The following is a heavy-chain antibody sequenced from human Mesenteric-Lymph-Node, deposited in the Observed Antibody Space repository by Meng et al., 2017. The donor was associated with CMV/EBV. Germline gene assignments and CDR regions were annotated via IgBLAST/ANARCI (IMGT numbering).Heavy chain of an antibody. CDR3: ARDITGGLDAFDV. V-gene: IGHV3-66*02. J-gene: IGHJ3*01. Sequence: GESLKISCAASGLIVSSQYMNWVRQAPGKGLEWVSVMYSGGSTYFADSVKGRFTISRDDSKNTLYLHMNNLRTEDTALYFCARDITGGLDAFDVWGQGTMVTVSS. D-gene: IGHD2-15*01. CDR1: GLIVSSQY. CDR2: MYSGGST.